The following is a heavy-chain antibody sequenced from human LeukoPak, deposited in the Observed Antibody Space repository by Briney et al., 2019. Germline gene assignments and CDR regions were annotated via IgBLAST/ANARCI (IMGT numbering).Heavy chain of an antibody. V-gene: IGHV3-23*01. CDR2: ISRRGDTT. CDR3: ASLYQRLGQVIDY. J-gene: IGHJ4*02. CDR1: GFTFSNYA. Sequence: GGSLRLSCGASGFTFSNYAMNWVRQVPGKGLEWLSGISRRGDTTYYTDSVKGRFTISRDNSNNTLYLQMNTLRADDTAVYYCASLYQRLGQVIDYWGQGTLVTVSS. D-gene: IGHD2-2*01.